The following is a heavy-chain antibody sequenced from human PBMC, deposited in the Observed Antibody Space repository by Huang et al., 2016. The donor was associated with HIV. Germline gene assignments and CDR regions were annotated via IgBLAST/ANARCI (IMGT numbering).Heavy chain of an antibody. V-gene: IGHV2-70*01. CDR2: IDWADDK. D-gene: IGHD3-10*01. CDR3: ARIKKSSYYYGSGSYDWFDP. Sequence: QVTLRESGPALVKPTQTLTLTCTFSGFSLCTWGMCVSWIRQPPGKALEWLALIDWADDKYYSTSLKTRLTISKDTSKNQVVLTMTNMDPLDTATYYCARIKKSSYYYGSGSYDWFDPWGQGTLVTVSS. J-gene: IGHJ5*02. CDR1: GFSLCTWGMC.